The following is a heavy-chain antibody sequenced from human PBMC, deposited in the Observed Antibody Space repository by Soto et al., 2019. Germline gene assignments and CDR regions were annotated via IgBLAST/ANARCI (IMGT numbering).Heavy chain of an antibody. CDR2: INPNSGGT. CDR3: ARDLRIAAAGTLYYYYGMDV. CDR1: GYTFTGYY. Sequence: AASVKVSCKASGYTFTGYYMHWVRQAPGQGLEWMGWINPNSGGTNYAQKFQGWVTMTRDTSISTAYMELSRLRSDDTAVYYCARDLRIAAAGTLYYYYGMDVWGQGTTVTVSS. D-gene: IGHD6-13*01. J-gene: IGHJ6*02. V-gene: IGHV1-2*04.